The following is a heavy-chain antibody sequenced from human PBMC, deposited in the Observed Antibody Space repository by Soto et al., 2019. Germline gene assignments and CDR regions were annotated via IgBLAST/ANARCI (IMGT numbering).Heavy chain of an antibody. Sequence: EVQLVESGGGLVQPGGSLRLSCPASGLTVSSKYMSWVRQAPGKGLEWVSLLYSGGTTSYADSVKGRFTISRDSSKNTLYLQMNRLRAEDTAVYYCAARGGSSFDYWSQGTLVTVSS. CDR3: AARGGSSFDY. D-gene: IGHD1-26*01. CDR2: LYSGGTT. CDR1: GLTVSSKY. V-gene: IGHV3-66*01. J-gene: IGHJ4*02.